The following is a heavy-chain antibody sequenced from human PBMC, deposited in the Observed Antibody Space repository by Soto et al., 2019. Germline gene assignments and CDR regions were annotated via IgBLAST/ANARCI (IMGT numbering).Heavy chain of an antibody. CDR3: ARSSGIAAAGTYNWFDP. CDR1: GGTFSSYA. CDR2: IIPIFGTA. J-gene: IGHJ5*02. D-gene: IGHD6-13*01. Sequence: SVKVSCKASGGTFSSYAISWVRQAPGQELEWMGGIIPIFGTANYAQKFQGRVTITADESTSTAYMELSSLRSEDTAVYYCARSSGIAAAGTYNWFDPWGQGTLVTVSS. V-gene: IGHV1-69*13.